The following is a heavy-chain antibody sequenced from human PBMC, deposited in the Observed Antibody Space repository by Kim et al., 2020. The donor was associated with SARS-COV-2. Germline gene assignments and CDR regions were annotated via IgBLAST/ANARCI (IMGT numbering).Heavy chain of an antibody. CDR1: GFTFDDYG. Sequence: GGSLRLSCAASGFTFDDYGMSWVRQAPGKGLEWVSGINWNGGSTGYADSVKGRFTISRDNAKNSLYLQMNSLRAEDTALYHCASWIGDYGMDVWGQGTTVTVSS. CDR3: ASWIGDYGMDV. D-gene: IGHD3-3*01. V-gene: IGHV3-20*01. CDR2: INWNGGST. J-gene: IGHJ6*02.